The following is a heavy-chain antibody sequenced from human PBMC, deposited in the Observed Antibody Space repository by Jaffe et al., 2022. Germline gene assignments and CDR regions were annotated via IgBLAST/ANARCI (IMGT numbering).Heavy chain of an antibody. J-gene: IGHJ2*01. D-gene: IGHD3-10*01. CDR1: GYTFTSYD. CDR2: MNPNSGNT. Sequence: QVQLVQSGAEVKKPGASVKVSCKASGYTFTSYDINWVRQATGQGLEWMGWMNPNSGNTGYAQKFQGRVTMTRNTSISTAYMELSSLRSEDTAVYYCARGTGRGSGSYYTDWYFDLWGRGTLVTVSS. V-gene: IGHV1-8*01. CDR3: ARGTGRGSGSYYTDWYFDL.